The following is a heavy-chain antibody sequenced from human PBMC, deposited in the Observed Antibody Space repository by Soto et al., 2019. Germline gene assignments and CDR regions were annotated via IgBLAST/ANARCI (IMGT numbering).Heavy chain of an antibody. V-gene: IGHV3-23*01. Sequence: VQLLESGGGLVQPGGSLRLSCAASGFTFSSYAMSWVRQAPGKGLEWVSGISGSGGSTYYADSVKGRFTISRDNSKNTLYLQMNSLRGEDTAVYYCAKDRRYSSSSGDAFDIWGQGTMVTVSS. D-gene: IGHD6-6*01. CDR2: ISGSGGST. J-gene: IGHJ3*02. CDR3: AKDRRYSSSSGDAFDI. CDR1: GFTFSSYA.